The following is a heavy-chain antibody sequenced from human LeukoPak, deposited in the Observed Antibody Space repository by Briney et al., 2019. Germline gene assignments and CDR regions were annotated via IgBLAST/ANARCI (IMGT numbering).Heavy chain of an antibody. CDR2: INGDGSST. J-gene: IGHJ4*02. CDR3: ARGIGSSDY. CDR1: GFTFSLYW. D-gene: IGHD1-1*01. V-gene: IGHV3-74*01. Sequence: GGSLRLSCAASGFTFSLYWMHWVRQAPGKGLVWVSRINGDGSSTIYADPVKGRFTISRDNAKNTLYLQMNSLRAEDTAVYFCARGIGSSDYWGQGTLVTVSS.